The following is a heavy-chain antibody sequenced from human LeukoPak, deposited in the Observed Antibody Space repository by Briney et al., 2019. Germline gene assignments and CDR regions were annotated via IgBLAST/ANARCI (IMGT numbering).Heavy chain of an antibody. CDR1: GFTFRTYA. Sequence: GSLRLSCAAPGFTFRTYAMNLVRQAPGEGLKWVSCITGDSAYIYYADSVKGRFTIPRDNAKNSLYLQMNSLRAEDTAVYYCARYGVSSSTSYIDFWGQGTLVTVSS. D-gene: IGHD2-2*01. V-gene: IGHV3-21*01. J-gene: IGHJ4*02. CDR2: ITGDSAYI. CDR3: ARYGVSSSTSYIDF.